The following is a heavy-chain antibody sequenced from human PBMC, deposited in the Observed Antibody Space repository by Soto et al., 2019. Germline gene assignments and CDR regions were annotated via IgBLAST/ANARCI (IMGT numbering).Heavy chain of an antibody. Sequence: QVQLQESGAGLVKPSQTLFLTCTVSGGSISSGGYYFSLIRQHPGKGLGWIGYIYYRGSNYYNPSLRSRVTNSVDPSQKESSPKLGSVTAADTSVYYCARALRYYYQNLRVFDLWGQGTMVTVSS. CDR3: ARALRYYYQNLRVFDL. D-gene: IGHD3-10*01. CDR2: IYYRGSN. J-gene: IGHJ3*01. CDR1: GGSISSGGYY. V-gene: IGHV4-31*03.